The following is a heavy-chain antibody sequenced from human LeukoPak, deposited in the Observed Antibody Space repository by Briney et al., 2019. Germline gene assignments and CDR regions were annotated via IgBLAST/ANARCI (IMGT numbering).Heavy chain of an antibody. J-gene: IGHJ4*02. D-gene: IGHD3-3*01. V-gene: IGHV3-66*01. CDR2: IYSGGTT. Sequence: VGSLRLSCAAPGFTVRGDYMSSVRQAPGEGLEWVSIIYSGGTTYYAVSVNGRFTTYTDNSENTVLLQMNSLRAEDTAVYYCVTPWSGPTGMDWGQGTLVTVSS. CDR1: GFTVRGDY. CDR3: VTPWSGPTGMD.